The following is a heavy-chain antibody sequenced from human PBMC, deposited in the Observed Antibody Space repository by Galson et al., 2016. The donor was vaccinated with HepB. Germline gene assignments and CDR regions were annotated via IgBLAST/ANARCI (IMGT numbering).Heavy chain of an antibody. CDR3: AKTYYDSWSSYGENYFDY. Sequence: SLRLSCAASGFTFSSYGMHWVRQAPGKGLEWVAVISYDGSIKYYADSVKGRFTISKDNSKNTLYLQMNSLSAEDTAVYYCAKTYYDSWSSYGENYFDYWGQGTLVTVSS. CDR1: GFTFSSYG. J-gene: IGHJ4*02. CDR2: ISYDGSIK. D-gene: IGHD3-3*01. V-gene: IGHV3-30*18.